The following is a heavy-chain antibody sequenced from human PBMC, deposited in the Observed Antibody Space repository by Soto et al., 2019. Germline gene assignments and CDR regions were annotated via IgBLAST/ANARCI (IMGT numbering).Heavy chain of an antibody. CDR1: GGSIISSNW. Sequence: QVQLQESGPGLVKPSGTLSLTFAVTGGSIISSNWWSWVRQPPGKGLEWIGEFHHSGSTNYNPSLKSRVTLSVDKSRNQFSLQLSSVTAADTAVYYCVRHGGSFFDYWGQGTLVTVSS. J-gene: IGHJ4*02. CDR2: FHHSGST. CDR3: VRHGGSFFDY. V-gene: IGHV4-4*02. D-gene: IGHD3-16*01.